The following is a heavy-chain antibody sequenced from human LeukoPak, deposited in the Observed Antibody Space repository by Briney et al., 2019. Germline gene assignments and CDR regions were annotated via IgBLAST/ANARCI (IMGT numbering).Heavy chain of an antibody. J-gene: IGHJ4*02. D-gene: IGHD3-16*02. CDR2: ISSSGSST. Sequence: GGSLRLSCAASGFTFSSYAMNWVRQAPGKGLEWVSSISSSGSSTYYADSVKGRFTISRDNSKNTLYLQMNSLRAEDTAIYYCAKGQEYVWGSYRYTEGPYFDYWGQGTLVTVSS. CDR1: GFTFSSYA. CDR3: AKGQEYVWGSYRYTEGPYFDY. V-gene: IGHV3-23*01.